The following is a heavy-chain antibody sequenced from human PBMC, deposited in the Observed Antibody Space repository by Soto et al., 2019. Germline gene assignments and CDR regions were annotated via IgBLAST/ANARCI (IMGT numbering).Heavy chain of an antibody. Sequence: VRLSCAASGFTFDDYAMHWVRQAPGKGLEWVSGISWNSGSIGYADSVKGRFTISRDNAKNSLYLQMNSLRAEDTALYYCAKDRYSSDYGPMAVWGQGTTVTVSS. CDR1: GFTFDDYA. J-gene: IGHJ6*02. D-gene: IGHD4-4*01. CDR2: ISWNSGSI. CDR3: AKDRYSSDYGPMAV. V-gene: IGHV3-9*01.